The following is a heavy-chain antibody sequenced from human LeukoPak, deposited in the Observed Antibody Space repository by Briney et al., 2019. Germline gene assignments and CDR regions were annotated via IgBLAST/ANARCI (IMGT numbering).Heavy chain of an antibody. Sequence: GGSLRLSCAASGFTFRVSAMHWVRQAPGKGLEWIGRIRSKANNDATAYAASVKGRFTISRDNSKNTLYLQMNSLRAEDTAVYYCAKSGLNRFDYWGQGTLVTVSS. CDR3: AKSGLNRFDY. J-gene: IGHJ4*02. CDR2: IRSKANNDAT. V-gene: IGHV3-73*01. D-gene: IGHD2-15*01. CDR1: GFTFRVSA.